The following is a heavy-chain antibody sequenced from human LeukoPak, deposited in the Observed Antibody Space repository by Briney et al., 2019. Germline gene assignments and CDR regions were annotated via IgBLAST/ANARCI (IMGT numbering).Heavy chain of an antibody. Sequence: GGSLRLSCAASGFTFSSYAMSWVRQAPGKGLEWVSAISGSGGSTYYADSVKDRFTISRDNSKNTLYLQMNSLRAEDTAVYYCAKDLKITMVRGFDYWGQGTLATVSS. CDR3: AKDLKITMVRGFDY. CDR2: ISGSGGST. V-gene: IGHV3-23*01. CDR1: GFTFSSYA. J-gene: IGHJ4*02. D-gene: IGHD3-10*01.